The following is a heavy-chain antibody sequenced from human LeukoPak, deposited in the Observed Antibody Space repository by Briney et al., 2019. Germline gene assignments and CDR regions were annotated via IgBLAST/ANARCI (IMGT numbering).Heavy chain of an antibody. D-gene: IGHD3-16*02. CDR2: INPNSGGT. Sequence: ASVKVSCKASGYTFTGYYMHWVRQAPGQGLEWMGWINPNSGGTNYAQKFQGWVTMTRDTSISTAYMELSRLRSDDTAVYYCARDRPTIITFGGVIIAAYWGQGTLVSVSS. V-gene: IGHV1-2*04. J-gene: IGHJ4*02. CDR1: GYTFTGYY. CDR3: ARDRPTIITFGGVIIAAY.